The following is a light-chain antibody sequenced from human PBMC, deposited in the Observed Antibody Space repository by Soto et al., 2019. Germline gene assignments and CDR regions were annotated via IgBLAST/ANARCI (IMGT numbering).Light chain of an antibody. CDR1: SSNIGSNT. CDR3: ATWDDSLNGYD. CDR2: SSN. J-gene: IGLJ1*01. V-gene: IGLV1-44*01. Sequence: QSLLTQPPSASGTPGQRVTISCSGSSSNIGSNTVNWYQQLPGTAPKLLIYSSNQRPSGVPDRFSGSKSGTSASLAISGLQSDDEADYYCATWDDSLNGYDFGTGTKVTVL.